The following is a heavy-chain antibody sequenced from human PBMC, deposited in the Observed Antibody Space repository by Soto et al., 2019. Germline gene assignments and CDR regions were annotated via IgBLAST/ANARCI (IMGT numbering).Heavy chain of an antibody. CDR3: ARSPLIFSFDY. Sequence: QVQLQESGPGPVKPSETLSLTCTVSGGSISSYYWSWIRQPPGKGLEWIGYIYYSGSTNYNPSLKSRVTISVDTSKNQFSLKLSSVTAADTAVYYCARSPLIFSFDYWGQGTLVTVSS. D-gene: IGHD3-9*01. CDR2: IYYSGST. V-gene: IGHV4-59*01. CDR1: GGSISSYY. J-gene: IGHJ4*02.